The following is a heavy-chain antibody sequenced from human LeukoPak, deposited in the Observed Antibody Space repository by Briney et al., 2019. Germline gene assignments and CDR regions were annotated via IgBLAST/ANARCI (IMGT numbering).Heavy chain of an antibody. Sequence: AASVKVSCKASGGAFSSYAISWVRQAPGQGLEWMGGIIPIFGTANYAQRFQGRVTITADESTSTAYMELSSLRSEDTAVYYCARDGEYCSSTSCSWHYGMDVWGKGTTATVSS. CDR1: GGAFSSYA. CDR3: ARDGEYCSSTSCSWHYGMDV. CDR2: IIPIFGTA. V-gene: IGHV1-69*13. J-gene: IGHJ6*04. D-gene: IGHD2-2*01.